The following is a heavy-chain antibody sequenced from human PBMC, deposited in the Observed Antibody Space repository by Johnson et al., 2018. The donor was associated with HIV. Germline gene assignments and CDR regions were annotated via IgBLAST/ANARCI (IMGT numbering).Heavy chain of an antibody. V-gene: IGHV3-7*01. CDR1: GFTFRSYW. J-gene: IGHJ3*02. Sequence: VQLVESGGGLVQPGGSLRLSCVTSGFTFRSYWLSWVRQAPGKGLECVANIKQDGSEKYYVDSVKGRFTISRDNAKNSLYLQMNSLRAEDTAVYYCARDGQQLAVNDAFDIWGQGTMVTVSS. D-gene: IGHD6-13*01. CDR2: IKQDGSEK. CDR3: ARDGQQLAVNDAFDI.